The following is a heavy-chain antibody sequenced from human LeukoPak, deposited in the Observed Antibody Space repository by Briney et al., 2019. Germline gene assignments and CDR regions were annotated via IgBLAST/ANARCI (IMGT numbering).Heavy chain of an antibody. CDR3: ARDYYDSSGYYSYYFDY. V-gene: IGHV3-48*04. J-gene: IGHJ4*02. CDR2: ISSSSSTI. D-gene: IGHD3-22*01. Sequence: GGSLRLSCAASGFTFSSYSMNWVRQAPGKGLEWVSYISSSSSTIYYADSVKGRFTISRDNAKNSLYLQMNSLRAEDTAVYYCARDYYDSSGYYSYYFDYWGQGTLVTVSS. CDR1: GFTFSSYS.